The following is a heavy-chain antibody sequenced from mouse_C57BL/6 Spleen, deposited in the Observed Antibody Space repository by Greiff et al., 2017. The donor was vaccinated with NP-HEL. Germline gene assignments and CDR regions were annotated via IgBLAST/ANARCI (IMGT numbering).Heavy chain of an antibody. D-gene: IGHD1-1*02. CDR1: GYAFSSSW. J-gene: IGHJ4*01. CDR3: ARKGLGSYYAMDY. CDR2: IYPGDGDT. Sequence: VQLQQSGPELVKPGASVKISCKASGYAFSSSWMNWVKQRPGKGLEWIGRIYPGDGDTNYNGKFKGKATLTADKSSSTAYMQLSSLTSEDSAVYFCARKGLGSYYAMDYWGQGTSVTVSS. V-gene: IGHV1-82*01.